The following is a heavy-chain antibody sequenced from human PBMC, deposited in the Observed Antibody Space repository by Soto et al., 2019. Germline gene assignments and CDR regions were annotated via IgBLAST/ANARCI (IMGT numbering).Heavy chain of an antibody. CDR3: AITTSTVSYWFDP. Sequence: QLMQSGGGLVRPGGSLRLSCAASGFSFSSYWMSWVRQAPGKGPEWVANIKEDGGEQHYVDSVMGRFTISRDNTENSLFLQMNNLRAEDSAIYYCAITTSTVSYWFDPWGPGTQVTVSS. J-gene: IGHJ5*02. CDR2: IKEDGGEQ. V-gene: IGHV3-7*03. CDR1: GFSFSSYW. D-gene: IGHD4-4*01.